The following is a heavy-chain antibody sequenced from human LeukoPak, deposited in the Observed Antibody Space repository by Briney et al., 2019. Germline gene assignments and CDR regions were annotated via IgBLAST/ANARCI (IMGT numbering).Heavy chain of an antibody. CDR2: ISWNSGSI. J-gene: IGHJ3*02. D-gene: IGHD1-26*01. V-gene: IGHV3-9*01. Sequence: GGSLRLSCAASGFTFDDYAMHWVRQAPGKGLEWVSGISWNSGSIGYADSVKGRFTISRDNSKNTLYLQMNSLRAEDTAVYYCAREGALRCDAFDIWGQGTMVTVSS. CDR3: AREGALRCDAFDI. CDR1: GFTFDDYA.